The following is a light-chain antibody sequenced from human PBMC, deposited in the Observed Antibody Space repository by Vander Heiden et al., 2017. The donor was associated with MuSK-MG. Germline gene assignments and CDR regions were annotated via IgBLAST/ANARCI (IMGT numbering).Light chain of an antibody. CDR1: QTIFNY. CDR2: SAS. CDR3: QQGDNTPLT. J-gene: IGKJ4*01. Sequence: DIQLTQSPSSLSASVGDRVTITCRASQTIFNYLNWYQQSPGKAPKLLIYSASTLQSGTPPRFSGSGSGTDFTLVISRLQPEDFATYYCQQGDNTPLTFGGGTKIDTK. V-gene: IGKV1-39*01.